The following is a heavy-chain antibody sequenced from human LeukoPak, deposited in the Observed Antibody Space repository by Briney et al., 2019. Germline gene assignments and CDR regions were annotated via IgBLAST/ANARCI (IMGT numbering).Heavy chain of an antibody. CDR3: ARHSGQWLSPVQS. D-gene: IGHD6-19*01. J-gene: IGHJ5*02. V-gene: IGHV4-39*01. CDR1: GDSIITSSFNYY. Sequence: ASETLSLTCNVSGDSIITSSFNYYWGWVRQSPGKGLEYIASVFYNGRNYYNPSLKSRVTLSIDTSKNQFSLKLSSVTAADTAVYYCARHSGQWLSPVQSWGQGTLVTVSS. CDR2: VFYNGRN.